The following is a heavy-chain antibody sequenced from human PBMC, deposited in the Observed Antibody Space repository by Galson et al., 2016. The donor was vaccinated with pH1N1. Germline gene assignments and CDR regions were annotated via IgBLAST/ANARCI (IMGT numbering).Heavy chain of an antibody. V-gene: IGHV3-23*01. Sequence: SLRLSCAASGFKFDNYAMTWVRRAPGKGLQWVSAISGSGGRTYYADSVKDRFTISRDNSKTTLFLQMTSLRVEDTAVDYCAKDRYRSGQFFDSWGRGILVTFSS. J-gene: IGHJ4*02. D-gene: IGHD6-19*01. CDR3: AKDRYRSGQFFDS. CDR1: GFKFDNYA. CDR2: ISGSGGRT.